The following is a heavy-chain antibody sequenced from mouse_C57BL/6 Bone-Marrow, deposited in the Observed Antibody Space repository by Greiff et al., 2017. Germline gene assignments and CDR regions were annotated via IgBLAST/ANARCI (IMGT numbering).Heavy chain of an antibody. V-gene: IGHV5-17*01. CDR1: GFTFRDYG. CDR2: ISSGSSTI. Sequence: DVQLVESGGGLVKPGGSLKLSCAASGFTFRDYGMHWVRQAPEKGLEWVAYISSGSSTIYYADTVKGRFTISRENAKNTLFLQMTSLRSEDTAMYYCARPMGYWGQGTSVTVSA. CDR3: ARPMGY. J-gene: IGHJ4*01.